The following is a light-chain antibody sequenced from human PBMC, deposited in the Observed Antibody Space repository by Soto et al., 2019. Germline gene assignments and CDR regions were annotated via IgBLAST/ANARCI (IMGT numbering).Light chain of an antibody. J-gene: IGLJ1*01. CDR2: EVS. CDR1: SSDVGNYNF. CDR3: SSYTSSSTRV. V-gene: IGLV2-14*02. Sequence: QSVLTQPASVSGSPGQSITISCTGPSSDVGNYNFVSWYQQHPGKAPKLMIYEVSNRPSGVSNRFSGSKSGNTASLTISGLQAEDEADYYCSSYTSSSTRVFGTGTKLTVL.